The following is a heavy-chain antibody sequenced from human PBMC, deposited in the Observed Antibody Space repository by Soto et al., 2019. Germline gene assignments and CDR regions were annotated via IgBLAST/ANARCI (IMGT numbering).Heavy chain of an antibody. J-gene: IGHJ5*02. CDR3: ARAVANWNYGPQGWFDP. V-gene: IGHV4-30-4*01. Sequence: SETLSLTCSVSGGTINRGDYFWGWIRQPPGKGLEWIGYIYYSGSTYYNPSLKSRVTISVDTSKNQFSLKLSSVTAADTAVYYCARAVANWNYGPQGWFDPWGQGTLVTVSS. D-gene: IGHD1-7*01. CDR2: IYYSGST. CDR1: GGTINRGDYF.